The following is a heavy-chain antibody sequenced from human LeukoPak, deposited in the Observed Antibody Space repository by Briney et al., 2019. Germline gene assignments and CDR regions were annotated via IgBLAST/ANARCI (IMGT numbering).Heavy chain of an antibody. V-gene: IGHV4-59*08. Sequence: SETLSLTCTVSGGSISSYYWSWIRQPPGKGLEWIGYIYYSGSTNYNPSLKSRVTMSVDTSKNQFPLKLSSVTAADAAVYYCARGDFYDSSPDYWGQGTLVTVSS. D-gene: IGHD3-22*01. CDR3: ARGDFYDSSPDY. J-gene: IGHJ4*02. CDR1: GGSISSYY. CDR2: IYYSGST.